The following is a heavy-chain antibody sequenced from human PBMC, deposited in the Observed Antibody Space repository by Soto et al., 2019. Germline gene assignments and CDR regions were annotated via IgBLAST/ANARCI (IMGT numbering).Heavy chain of an antibody. Sequence: QVQLQESGPGLVRPSETLSLTCTVSGGSINNYYWSWIRQPPGKGLELIGFIRYSGSTNYNPSLKSRVTISVDTSKSQFSLKLSSVTAADTAVYYCGRYGQGTNYDSSGALDIWCQGTMVTVSS. CDR2: IRYSGST. CDR1: GGSINNYY. D-gene: IGHD3-22*01. V-gene: IGHV4-59*01. CDR3: GRYGQGTNYDSSGALDI. J-gene: IGHJ3*02.